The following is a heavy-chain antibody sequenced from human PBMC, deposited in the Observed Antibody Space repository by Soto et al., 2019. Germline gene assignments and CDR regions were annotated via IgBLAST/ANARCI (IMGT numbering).Heavy chain of an antibody. D-gene: IGHD5-18*01. CDR1: GGTFSSYA. J-gene: IGHJ6*02. Sequence: SVKVSCKASGGTFSSYAISWVRQAPGQGLEWMGGIIPIFGTANYAQKFQGRVTVTADKSTSTAYMELSSLRSEDTAVYYCARAIGTAMVPSYYGMDVWGQGTTVTVSS. CDR3: ARAIGTAMVPSYYGMDV. CDR2: IIPIFGTA. V-gene: IGHV1-69*06.